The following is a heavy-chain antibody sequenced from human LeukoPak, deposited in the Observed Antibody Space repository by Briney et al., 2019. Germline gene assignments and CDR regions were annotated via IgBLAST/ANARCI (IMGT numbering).Heavy chain of an antibody. CDR2: IYYSGST. J-gene: IGHJ5*02. D-gene: IGHD1-7*01. Sequence: PSETLSLTCTVSGGSISSYYWSWIRQPPGKGLEWIGYIYYSGSTSYNPSLKSRVTISVDTSKNQFSLKLSSVTAADTAVYYCARGPGWNYGWFDPWGQGTLVTVSS. CDR3: ARGPGWNYGWFDP. CDR1: GGSISSYY. V-gene: IGHV4-59*01.